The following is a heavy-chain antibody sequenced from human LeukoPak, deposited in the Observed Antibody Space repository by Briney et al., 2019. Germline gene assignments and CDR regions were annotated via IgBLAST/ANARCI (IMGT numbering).Heavy chain of an antibody. J-gene: IGHJ4*02. D-gene: IGHD6-19*01. Sequence: KTGGSLRLSCAASGFTFDDYAMHWVRQAPGKRLECVSGISWNSGSIGYADSVKGRFTISRDNAKNSLYLQMNSLRAEDTALYYCAKDMFLAVAGAFDYWGQGTLVTVSS. CDR2: ISWNSGSI. V-gene: IGHV3-9*01. CDR3: AKDMFLAVAGAFDY. CDR1: GFTFDDYA.